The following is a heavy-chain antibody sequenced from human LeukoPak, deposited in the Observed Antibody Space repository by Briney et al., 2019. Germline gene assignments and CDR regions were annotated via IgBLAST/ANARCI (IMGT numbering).Heavy chain of an antibody. CDR3: ARRRYYDGSGYLE. V-gene: IGHV4-39*01. Sequence: PSETLSLICSVSGDSVSRSDSYWAWIRQPPGKGLEWIGTIYYSGRTYYSPSLKSRVTMSVDTSNNQFSLTLRPVTAADTAVYYCARRRYYDGSGYLEWGQGTLLSVSS. CDR2: IYYSGRT. D-gene: IGHD3-22*01. CDR1: GDSVSRSDSY. J-gene: IGHJ1*01.